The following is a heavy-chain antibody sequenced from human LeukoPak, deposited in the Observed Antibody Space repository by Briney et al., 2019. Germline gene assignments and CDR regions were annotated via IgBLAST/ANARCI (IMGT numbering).Heavy chain of an antibody. CDR3: AKARYDYGDPVGWFDP. Sequence: GGSLRLSCAASGFTVSSNYMSWVRQAPGKGLEWVSVIYSGGSTYYADSVKGRFTISRDNSQNTLYLQMHTLRAEDTAIYYCAKARYDYGDPVGWFDPWGQGTLVTVSS. D-gene: IGHD4-17*01. J-gene: IGHJ5*02. CDR1: GFTVSSNY. V-gene: IGHV3-53*01. CDR2: IYSGGST.